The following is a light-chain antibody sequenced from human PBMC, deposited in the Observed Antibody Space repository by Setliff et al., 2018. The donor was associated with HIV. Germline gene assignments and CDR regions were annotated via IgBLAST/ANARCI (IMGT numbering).Light chain of an antibody. CDR1: SSNFGAGYD. V-gene: IGLV1-40*01. CDR3: QSYDRSLNADH. Sequence: QSALAQPPSVSGAPGQWVTISCTGSSSNFGAGYDVHWYQQLPGTAPKLLIYANTNRPSGVPDRFSGSKSGTSASLAITGLQAEDEADYYCQSYDRSLNADHFGSGTKGTV. CDR2: ANT. J-gene: IGLJ1*01.